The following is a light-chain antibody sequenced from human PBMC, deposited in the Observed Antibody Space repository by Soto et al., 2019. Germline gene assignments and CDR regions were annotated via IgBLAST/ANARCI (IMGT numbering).Light chain of an antibody. CDR1: NSNLGAGYD. CDR3: AACDDSLNGYV. V-gene: IGLV1-40*01. CDR2: GNR. Sequence: QSVLTQPPSVSGAPGQRVTISCTGNNSNLGAGYDVHWYQQLPGAAPKLVIFGNRNRPSGVPERFSGSKSGTSASLAISGLQSEDEADYYCAACDDSLNGYVFGTGTKVTVL. J-gene: IGLJ1*01.